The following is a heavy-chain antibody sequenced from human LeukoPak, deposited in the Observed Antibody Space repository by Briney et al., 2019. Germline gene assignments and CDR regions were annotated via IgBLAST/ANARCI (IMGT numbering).Heavy chain of an antibody. J-gene: IGHJ3*02. Sequence: GGSLRLSCAASGFTFSNYGMHWIRQAPGKGLEWVSFIRYGGSDGSDKYYADSVKGRFTISRDNSKNTPYLQMNSLRAEDTAVYYCARDRNIVVVTAHDAFDIWGQGTMVTVSS. V-gene: IGHV3-30*02. CDR3: ARDRNIVVVTAHDAFDI. CDR1: GFTFSNYG. CDR2: IRYGGSDGSDK. D-gene: IGHD2-21*02.